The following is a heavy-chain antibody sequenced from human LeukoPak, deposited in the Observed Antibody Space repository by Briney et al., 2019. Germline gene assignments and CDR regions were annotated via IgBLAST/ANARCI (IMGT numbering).Heavy chain of an antibody. Sequence: PGGSLRLSCAASGFTFSSYAMSWVRQAPGKGLECVSAISGSGGGTYYADYVKGRFTISRDNCKNTLYLQMNSLRAEDTAVYYCAEDRGYSGSYSRAFDIWGQGTMVTVSS. V-gene: IGHV3-23*01. CDR3: AEDRGYSGSYSRAFDI. J-gene: IGHJ3*02. CDR1: GFTFSSYA. D-gene: IGHD1-26*01. CDR2: ISGSGGGT.